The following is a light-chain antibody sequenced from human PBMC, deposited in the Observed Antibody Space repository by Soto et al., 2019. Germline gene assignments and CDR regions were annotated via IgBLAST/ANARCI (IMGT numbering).Light chain of an antibody. CDR1: QGIRND. J-gene: IGKJ4*02. CDR3: RQYSSNCPCT. CDR2: DDA. Sequence: IQMTQSPSSLSASVGDRVTITCRSSQGIRNDLVWYQQKPGRAPKMLMYDDACWVDGVPSRFSGSRSGTEYTLTISSPLPHDFGSYYCRQYSSNCPCTFGGGTKVDIK. V-gene: IGKV1-17*01.